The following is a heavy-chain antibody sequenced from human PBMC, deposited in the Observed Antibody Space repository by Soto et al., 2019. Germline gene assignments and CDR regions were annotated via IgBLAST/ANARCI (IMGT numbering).Heavy chain of an antibody. V-gene: IGHV4-4*02. D-gene: IGHD3-10*01. J-gene: IGHJ4*02. CDR3: ARYYYGSALGYFDY. CDR2: IYHSGST. Sequence: SETLSLTCAVSGGSMSSSNWWSWVSQPPGKGLEWIGEIYHSGSTNYNPSLKSRVTISVDKSKNQFSLKLSSVTAADTAAYYCARYYYGSALGYFDYWGQGTLVTVSS. CDR1: GGSMSSSNW.